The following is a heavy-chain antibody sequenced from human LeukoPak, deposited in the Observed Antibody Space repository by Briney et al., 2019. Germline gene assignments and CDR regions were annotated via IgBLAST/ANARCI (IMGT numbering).Heavy chain of an antibody. V-gene: IGHV3-7*01. J-gene: IGHJ4*02. CDR2: IKQDGSEK. CDR3: ARDPPYYYDRSGYSAEGY. Sequence: GGSLRLSCTASGFTFSSYAMSWVRQAPGKGLEWVANIKQDGSEKYYVDSVKGRFTISRDNAKNSLYLQMNSLRAEDTAVYYCARDPPYYYDRSGYSAEGYWGQGTLVTVSS. CDR1: GFTFSSYA. D-gene: IGHD3-22*01.